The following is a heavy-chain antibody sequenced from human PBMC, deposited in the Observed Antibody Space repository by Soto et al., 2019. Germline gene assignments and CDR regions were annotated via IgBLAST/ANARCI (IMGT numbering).Heavy chain of an antibody. J-gene: IGHJ6*02. D-gene: IGHD2-15*01. Sequence: SQTLSRTFFGAGDTVSSNRVAWNCVRQSPSRGLEWLGRTYYRSRWYSDYAVSVRSRIDINADTSKNQVSLQLNSVTPEDTAVYYCARSEEDSDYYYYGMDVWGQGTTVTVSS. CDR2: TYYRSRWYS. CDR1: GDTVSSNRVA. V-gene: IGHV6-1*01. CDR3: ARSEEDSDYYYYGMDV.